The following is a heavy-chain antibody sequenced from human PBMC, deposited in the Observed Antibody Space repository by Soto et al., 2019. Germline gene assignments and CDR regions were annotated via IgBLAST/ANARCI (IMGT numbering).Heavy chain of an antibody. CDR2: IIPIFGTA. D-gene: IGHD1-26*01. V-gene: IGHV1-69*13. Sequence: ASVKVSCKASGGTFSSNAISCVRQAPGQGLEWMGGIIPIFGTANYAQKFQGRVTITADEATSKAYRELRRLRSDDTAVSSCARSQSPPDSGSYSFDYWGQGTLVTVSS. J-gene: IGHJ4*02. CDR3: ARSQSPPDSGSYSFDY. CDR1: GGTFSSNA.